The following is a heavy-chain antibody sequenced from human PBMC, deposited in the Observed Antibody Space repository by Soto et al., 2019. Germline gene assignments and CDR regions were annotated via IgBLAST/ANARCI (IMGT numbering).Heavy chain of an antibody. Sequence: SSVKVSCKASGCTFSSSAISWVRQAPGQGLEWMGGIIPIFGSTSYAQKFQGRVTMTRDTSTSTVYVELSSLRSEDTAVYYCAREILVGTTVVTPEPEYYYYGMDVWGQGTTVTVSS. CDR1: GCTFSSSA. V-gene: IGHV1-69*05. D-gene: IGHD4-17*01. J-gene: IGHJ6*02. CDR2: IIPIFGST. CDR3: AREILVGTTVVTPEPEYYYYGMDV.